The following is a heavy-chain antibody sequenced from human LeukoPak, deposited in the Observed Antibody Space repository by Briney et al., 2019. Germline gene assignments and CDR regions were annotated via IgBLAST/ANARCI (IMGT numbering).Heavy chain of an antibody. CDR3: ARDWGSSGWYDY. CDR2: IRFDGTNT. V-gene: IGHV3-30*02. Sequence: GGSLRLSCAASEFAFSSYGMHWVRQAPGKGLEWVAFIRFDGTNTYYADSVKGRFTISRDNSKNTLYLQMNSLRAEDTAVYYCARDWGSSGWYDYWGQGTLVTVSS. CDR1: EFAFSSYG. J-gene: IGHJ4*02. D-gene: IGHD6-19*01.